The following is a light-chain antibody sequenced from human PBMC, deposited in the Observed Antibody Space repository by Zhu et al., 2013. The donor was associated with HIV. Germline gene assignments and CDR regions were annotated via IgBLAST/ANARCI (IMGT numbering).Light chain of an antibody. CDR3: QQYYSTPHT. Sequence: DIVMTQSPDSLTVSLGERATINCKSSQSVLYSSNGNNYLAWYQQKPGQPPKLLIYWASTRESGVPDRFSGSGSGTDFTLTIDSLQAEDVAVYYCQQYYSTPHTFGQGTRLEIK. CDR1: QSVLYSSNGNNY. CDR2: WAS. V-gene: IGKV4-1*01. J-gene: IGKJ5*01.